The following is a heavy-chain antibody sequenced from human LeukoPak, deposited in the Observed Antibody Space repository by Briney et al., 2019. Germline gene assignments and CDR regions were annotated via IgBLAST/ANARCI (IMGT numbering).Heavy chain of an antibody. D-gene: IGHD1-1*01. CDR2: IWYDGSNK. V-gene: IGHV3-30*04. Sequence: GKSLRLSCAASGFTFSRYAMHWVRQAPGKGLEWVAVIWYDGSNKYYTDSVKGRFTISRDNSKNTLFLQMNSLRAEDTAVYYCASVGTTNYFDYWGQGTLVTVSS. J-gene: IGHJ4*02. CDR1: GFTFSRYA. CDR3: ASVGTTNYFDY.